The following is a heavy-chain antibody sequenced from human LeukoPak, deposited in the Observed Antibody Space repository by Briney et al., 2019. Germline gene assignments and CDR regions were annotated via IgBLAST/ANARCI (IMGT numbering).Heavy chain of an antibody. D-gene: IGHD1-26*01. CDR2: INPNSGGST. CDR1: GYTFTGYY. CDR3: AREAVGATPSPKEENDAFDI. V-gene: IGHV1-46*01. Sequence: ASVKVSCKASGYTFTGYYMHWVRQAPGQGLEWMGWINPNSGGSTSYAQKFQGRVTMTRDISTSTVYMELSSLRSEDTAVYYCAREAVGATPSPKEENDAFDIWGQGTMVTVSS. J-gene: IGHJ3*02.